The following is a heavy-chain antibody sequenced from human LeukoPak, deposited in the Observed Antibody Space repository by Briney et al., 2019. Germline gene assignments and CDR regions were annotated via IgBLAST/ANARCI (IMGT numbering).Heavy chain of an antibody. CDR2: ISSSSSDT. J-gene: IGHJ4*02. Sequence: GGSLRLSCAASGFTFSDYYMSWLRQAPGKGLEWVSYISSSSSDTNYADYVKGRFTISRDNAKNSLYLQMNSLRAEGTAVYYCAGWGPRNYFDYWGQGTLVTVSS. CDR3: AGWGPRNYFDY. V-gene: IGHV3-11*06. D-gene: IGHD2-15*01. CDR1: GFTFSDYY.